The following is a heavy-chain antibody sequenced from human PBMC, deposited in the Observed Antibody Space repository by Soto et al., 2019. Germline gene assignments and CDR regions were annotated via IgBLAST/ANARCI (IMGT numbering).Heavy chain of an antibody. D-gene: IGHD3-9*01. CDR1: GYSFTSYW. Sequence: GESLKISCKASGYSFTSYWIGWVRQMPGKGLVWMGIISPGDSDTRYSPSFQGQVTISADKSINTAYLQWSSLKASDTAMYYCARSDTLTGYFDYWGQGTLVTVSS. CDR3: ARSDTLTGYFDY. CDR2: ISPGDSDT. J-gene: IGHJ4*02. V-gene: IGHV5-51*01.